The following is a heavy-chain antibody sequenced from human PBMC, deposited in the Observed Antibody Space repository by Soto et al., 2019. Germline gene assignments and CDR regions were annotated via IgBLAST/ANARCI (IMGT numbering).Heavy chain of an antibody. D-gene: IGHD5-18*01. J-gene: IGHJ5*02. CDR3: ARGPLGGYSYGSWFDP. CDR1: GFTFSSYA. CDR2: INSDGSST. Sequence: PGGSLRLSCAASGFTFSSYAMSWVRQAPGKGLVWVSRINSDGSSTSYADSVKGRFTISRDNAKNTLYLQMNSLRAEDTAVYYCARGPLGGYSYGSWFDPWGQGTLVTVSS. V-gene: IGHV3-74*01.